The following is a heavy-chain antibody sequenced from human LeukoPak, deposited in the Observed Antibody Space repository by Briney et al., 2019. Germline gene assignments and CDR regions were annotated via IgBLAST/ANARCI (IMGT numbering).Heavy chain of an antibody. CDR1: GFTFNTFS. Sequence: GGSLRLSCVASGFTFNTFSLNWVRQAPGKGLEWVSTISGRGGSTYYADSVKGRFTISRDNSKNTLYLQMNSLKTEDTAVYYCTRLFAPYYYDSSGYSGGYWGQGTLVTVSS. J-gene: IGHJ4*02. CDR3: TRLFAPYYYDSSGYSGGY. CDR2: ISGRGGST. V-gene: IGHV3-23*01. D-gene: IGHD3-22*01.